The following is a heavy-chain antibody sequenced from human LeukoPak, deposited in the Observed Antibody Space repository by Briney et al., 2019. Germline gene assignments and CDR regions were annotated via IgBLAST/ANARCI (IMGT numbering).Heavy chain of an antibody. CDR3: ARVEEDNWFDP. CDR2: INPSGGST. Sequence: ASVKVSCKASGYTFTSYYMHGVRQAPGQGLEWMGIINPSGGSTSYAQKFQGRVTMTRDMSTSTVYMELSSLRSEDTAVYYCARVEEDNWFDPWGQGTLVTVSS. J-gene: IGHJ5*02. V-gene: IGHV1-46*01. CDR1: GYTFTSYY.